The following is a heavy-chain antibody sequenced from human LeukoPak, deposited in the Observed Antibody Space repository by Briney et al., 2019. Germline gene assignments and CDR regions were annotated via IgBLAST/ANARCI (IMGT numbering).Heavy chain of an antibody. Sequence: SETLSLTCTVSGDPVSRGSYYWSWIRQPPGKELEWIGYVYHTGSTNYNPSLKSRVTISVDTSKNEFSLKMTSVTAADTAVYYCARGFASGWYSRYDPWGQGTLVTVS. V-gene: IGHV4-61*01. D-gene: IGHD6-19*01. CDR2: VYHTGST. J-gene: IGHJ5*02. CDR3: ARGFASGWYSRYDP. CDR1: GDPVSRGSYY.